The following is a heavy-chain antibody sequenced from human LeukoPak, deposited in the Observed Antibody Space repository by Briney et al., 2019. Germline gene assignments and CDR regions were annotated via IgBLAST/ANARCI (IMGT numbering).Heavy chain of an antibody. CDR2: ISAYNGNT. Sequence: ASVKVSCKASGYTFTNYGISWVRQAPGQGLEWMGWISAYNGNTNYAQKLQGRVTMTTDTSTSTAYMELRSLRSDDTAVYYCATYTHYYDSSVPYYFDYWGQGTLVTVSS. CDR1: GYTFTNYG. J-gene: IGHJ4*02. CDR3: ATYTHYYDSSVPYYFDY. V-gene: IGHV1-18*01. D-gene: IGHD3-22*01.